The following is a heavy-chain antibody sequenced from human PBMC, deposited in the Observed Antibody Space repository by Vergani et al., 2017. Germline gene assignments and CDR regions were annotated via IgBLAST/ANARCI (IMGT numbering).Heavy chain of an antibody. CDR2: IIPILGIA. V-gene: IGHV1-69*02. D-gene: IGHD6-19*01. Sequence: QVQLVQSGAEVKKPGSSVKVSCKASGGTFSSYTISWVRQAPGQGLEWMGRIIPILGIANYAQKFQGRVTITADKSTSTAYMELSSLRSEDTAVYYCARVAGKQWLVNGYDYWGQGTLVTVSS. CDR3: ARVAGKQWLVNGYDY. J-gene: IGHJ4*02. CDR1: GGTFSSYT.